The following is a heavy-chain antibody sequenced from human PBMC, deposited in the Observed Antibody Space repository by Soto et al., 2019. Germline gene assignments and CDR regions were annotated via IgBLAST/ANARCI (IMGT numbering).Heavy chain of an antibody. D-gene: IGHD5-18*01. CDR2: IDPSDSYT. CDR1: GYSFTIYW. V-gene: IGHV5-10-1*01. J-gene: IGHJ6*02. CDR3: ARTSMQSRGYSYGHGGMDV. Sequence: PGESLKISCQGSGYSFTIYWISCVRKMPGKGLEWMGRIDPSDSYTNYSPSFQGHVTISADKSISTAYLQWSSLKASDTAMYYCARTSMQSRGYSYGHGGMDVWGQGTTVTVS.